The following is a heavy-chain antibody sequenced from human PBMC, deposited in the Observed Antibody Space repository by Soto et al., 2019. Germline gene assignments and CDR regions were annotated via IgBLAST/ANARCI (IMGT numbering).Heavy chain of an antibody. Sequence: EVQLLESGGGLVQPGGSLRRSCAVSGFTFSSYAMSWVRQAPGKGPELVSSISGAGGVAHYADSVRGRFSISNDYPKNTLYLQMTSLRAEDRAVYYCAKDKSRGVTVTPDSGGQGPLVAVSS. CDR2: ISGAGGVA. CDR3: AKDKSRGVTVTPDS. V-gene: IGHV3-23*01. J-gene: IGHJ5*01. D-gene: IGHD4-17*01. CDR1: GFTFSSYA.